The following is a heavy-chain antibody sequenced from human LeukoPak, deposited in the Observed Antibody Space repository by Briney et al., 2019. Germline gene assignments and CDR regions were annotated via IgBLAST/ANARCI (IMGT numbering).Heavy chain of an antibody. CDR3: ARSPLGYCSSTSCYVAFDI. J-gene: IGHJ3*02. D-gene: IGHD2-2*01. CDR1: GFTFSSYA. CDR2: ISGSGGST. V-gene: IGHV3-23*01. Sequence: GGSLRLSCAASGFTFSSYAMSWVRQAPGKGLEWVSAISGSGGSTYYADSVKGRFTISRDNAKNSLYLQMNSLRAEDTAVYYCARSPLGYCSSTSCYVAFDIWGQGTMVTVSS.